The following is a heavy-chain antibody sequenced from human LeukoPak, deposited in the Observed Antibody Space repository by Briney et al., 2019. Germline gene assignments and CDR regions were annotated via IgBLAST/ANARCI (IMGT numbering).Heavy chain of an antibody. Sequence: SETLSLTCTVSGGSISSSSYYWAWIRQPPGKGLECIGIAYYSGITYYNPSLKSRVTISVDTSKNQFSLKLSSVTAADTAVYYCARHYHYYGSGSYVDYWGQGTLVTVSS. CDR3: ARHYHYYGSGSYVDY. CDR2: AYYSGIT. CDR1: GGSISSSSYY. V-gene: IGHV4-39*01. J-gene: IGHJ4*02. D-gene: IGHD3-10*01.